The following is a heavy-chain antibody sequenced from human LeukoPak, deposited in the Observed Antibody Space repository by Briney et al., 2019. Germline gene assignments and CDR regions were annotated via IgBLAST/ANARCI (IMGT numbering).Heavy chain of an antibody. Sequence: GESLKISCKGSGYSFTSYWIGWVRQMPAKGLEWMGIIYPDNSDTRYSPSFQGQVTISADKSMSPAYLQWSSLMASDTAMYYCARGEKYYSHSSGYYYADYWGQGTLVTVSS. CDR3: ARGEKYYSHSSGYYYADY. CDR1: GYSFTSYW. CDR2: IYPDNSDT. D-gene: IGHD3-22*01. V-gene: IGHV5-51*01. J-gene: IGHJ4*02.